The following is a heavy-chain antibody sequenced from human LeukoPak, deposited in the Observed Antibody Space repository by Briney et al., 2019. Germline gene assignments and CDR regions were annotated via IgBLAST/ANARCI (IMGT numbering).Heavy chain of an antibody. CDR2: IYPGDSDT. CDR3: ARSSDSSGYYDYFDY. Sequence: GESLKISCKGSGYSFTIYWIGWVRQMPGEGLEWMAIIYPGDSDTRYSPSFQGQVTISADKSITTAYLQWSSLKASDTAIYFCARSSDSSGYYDYFDYWGQGTLVTVSS. CDR1: GYSFTIYW. D-gene: IGHD3-22*01. V-gene: IGHV5-51*01. J-gene: IGHJ4*02.